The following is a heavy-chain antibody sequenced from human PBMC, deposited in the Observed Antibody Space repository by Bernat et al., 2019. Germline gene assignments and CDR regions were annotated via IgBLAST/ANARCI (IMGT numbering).Heavy chain of an antibody. V-gene: IGHV3-30*03. CDR2: ISYDGSNK. J-gene: IGHJ4*02. D-gene: IGHD2-21*01. CDR1: GFTFSSYG. Sequence: QVQLVESGGGVVQPGRSLRLSCAASGFTFSSYGMHWVRQAPGKGLEWVAVISYDGSNKYYADSVKGRFTISRDNSKNTLYLQMNSLRAEDTAVYYCARDSGYDPYCGGDCYSSLDYWGQGTLVTVSS. CDR3: ARDSGYDPYCGGDCYSSLDY.